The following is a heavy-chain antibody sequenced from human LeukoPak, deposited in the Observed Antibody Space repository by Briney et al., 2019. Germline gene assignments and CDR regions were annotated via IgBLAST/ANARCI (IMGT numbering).Heavy chain of an antibody. CDR2: IYYSGST. J-gene: IGHJ3*02. Sequence: PSETLSLTCTVSGGYISSYYWSWIRQPPGKGLEWIGYIYYSGSTNYNPSLKSRVTISVDTSKNQFSLKLSSVTAADTAVYYCARGVSTSDAFDIWGQGTMVTVSS. CDR3: ARGVSTSDAFDI. D-gene: IGHD1/OR15-1a*01. CDR1: GGYISSYY. V-gene: IGHV4-59*01.